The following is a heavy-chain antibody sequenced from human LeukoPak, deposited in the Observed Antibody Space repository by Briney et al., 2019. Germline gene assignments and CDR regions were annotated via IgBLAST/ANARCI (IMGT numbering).Heavy chain of an antibody. CDR1: GGSISSSSYY. J-gene: IGHJ4*02. D-gene: IGHD3-10*01. CDR2: IYYSGST. Sequence: PSETLSLTCTVSGGSISSSSYYWGWIRQPPGKGLEWIGSIYYSGSTYYNPSLKSRVTISVDTSKNQFSLKLSSVTAADTAVYYCARDPFSGSYRDYWGQGTLVTVSS. V-gene: IGHV4-39*07. CDR3: ARDPFSGSYRDY.